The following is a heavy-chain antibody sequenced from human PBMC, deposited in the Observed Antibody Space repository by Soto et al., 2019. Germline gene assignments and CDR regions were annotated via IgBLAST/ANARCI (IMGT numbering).Heavy chain of an antibody. V-gene: IGHV1-46*03. D-gene: IGHD2-15*01. J-gene: IGHJ4*02. CDR3: ARSPRSCSGGSCYSFDC. CDR1: EYTFSDYY. Sequence: ASVKVSCKASEYTFSDYYMHWVRQAPGQGLEWMGLINPGGGNTIYAQKFQGRVTVTRDTSTSTVYLEVSSLRSEDTAMYYCARSPRSCSGGSCYSFDCWGQGTLVTVSS. CDR2: INPGGGNT.